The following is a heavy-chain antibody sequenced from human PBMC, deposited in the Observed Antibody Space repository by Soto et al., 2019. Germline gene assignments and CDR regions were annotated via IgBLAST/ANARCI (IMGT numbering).Heavy chain of an antibody. CDR2: TYYRSKWYN. J-gene: IGHJ4*02. CDR1: GDSVSSNSAA. D-gene: IGHD3-10*01. Sequence: SQTLSLTCAISGDSVSSNSAAWNWIRQSPSRGLEWLGRTYYRSKWYNYYAVSVKSRITINPDTSKNQFSLQLNSVTPEDTAVYYCAREGEAGLWFGFGYFDYWGQGTLVTVSS. CDR3: AREGEAGLWFGFGYFDY. V-gene: IGHV6-1*01.